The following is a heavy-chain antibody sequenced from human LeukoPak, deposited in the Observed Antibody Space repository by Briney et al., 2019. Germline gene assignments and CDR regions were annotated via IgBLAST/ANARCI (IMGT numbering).Heavy chain of an antibody. CDR1: GYTFTSYD. Sequence: ASVKVSCKASGYTFTSYDINWVRQATGQGLEWMGWMNPNSGNTGYAQKFQGRVTITRNTSISTAYMELSSLTFEDTAVYYCATDGSGDYLNHWGQGTLVTVSS. CDR3: ATDGSGDYLNH. CDR2: MNPNSGNT. V-gene: IGHV1-8*03. J-gene: IGHJ4*02. D-gene: IGHD4-17*01.